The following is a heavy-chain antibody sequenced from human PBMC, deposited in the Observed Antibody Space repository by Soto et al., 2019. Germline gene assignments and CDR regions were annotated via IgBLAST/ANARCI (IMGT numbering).Heavy chain of an antibody. Sequence: GGSLRLSCAASGFTFSSYAMSWVRQAPGKGLEWVSAISGSGGSTYYADSVKGRFTISRDNSKNTLYLQMNSLRAEDTAVYYCAKGQSYYYGSGSYYEGDAFDIWGQGTTVTVSS. CDR1: GFTFSSYA. V-gene: IGHV3-23*01. J-gene: IGHJ3*02. CDR3: AKGQSYYYGSGSYYEGDAFDI. CDR2: ISGSGGST. D-gene: IGHD3-10*01.